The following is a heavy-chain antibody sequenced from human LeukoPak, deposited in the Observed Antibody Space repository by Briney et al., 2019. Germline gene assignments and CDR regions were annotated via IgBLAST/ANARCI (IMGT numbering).Heavy chain of an antibody. D-gene: IGHD3-3*01. CDR2: IIPIFGTA. CDR1: GGTFSSYA. CDR3: AREGVLRSFDP. J-gene: IGHJ5*02. Sequence: GASVNVSCKASGGTFSSYAISWVRQAPGQGLEWMGGIIPIFGTANYAQKFQGRVTITADESTSTAYMELSSLRSEDTAVYYCAREGVLRSFDPWGQGTLVTVSS. V-gene: IGHV1-69*13.